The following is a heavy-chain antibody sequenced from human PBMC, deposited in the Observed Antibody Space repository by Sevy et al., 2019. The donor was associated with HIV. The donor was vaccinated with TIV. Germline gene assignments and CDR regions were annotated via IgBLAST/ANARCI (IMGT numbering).Heavy chain of an antibody. CDR2: IKRDGSEK. V-gene: IGHV3-7*01. CDR3: ARSGGSYDYGMDV. Sequence: GGSLRLSCAASEFTFSSYWMSWVRQAPGKGLEWVANIKRDGSEKYYVDSVKGRFTISRDNAKNSLYLQMNSLGAEDTAVYYCARSGGSYDYGMDVWGQGTTVTVSS. D-gene: IGHD1-26*01. J-gene: IGHJ6*02. CDR1: EFTFSSYW.